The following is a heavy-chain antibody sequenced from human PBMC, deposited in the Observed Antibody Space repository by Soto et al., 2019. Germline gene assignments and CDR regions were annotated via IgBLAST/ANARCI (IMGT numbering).Heavy chain of an antibody. V-gene: IGHV1-69*13. CDR2: FVPMFGSA. CDR3: AREDDTTGHYSWFDP. Sequence: SVKVSCKSSGVTFDSFTFSWVRQAPGQGLEWMGGFVPMFGSASVAQRFQGRVRITADASTVTGYMELSDLRSDDSAIYYCAREDDTTGHYSWFDPWGPGTLVTVSS. CDR1: GVTFDSFT. J-gene: IGHJ5*02. D-gene: IGHD3-9*01.